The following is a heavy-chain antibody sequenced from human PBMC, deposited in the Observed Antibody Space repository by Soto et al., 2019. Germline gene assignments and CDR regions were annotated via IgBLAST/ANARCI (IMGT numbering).Heavy chain of an antibody. D-gene: IGHD1-1*01. Sequence: GGSLRLSCAASGFTFSNAWMNWVRQAPGKGLEWVGRIKSKTDGGTTDYAAPVKGRFTISRDDSKNTLYLQMNRLKTEDTAVYYWTTGPPRGQPSTWVAYYCHGMDVWGQGTTVTVSS. V-gene: IGHV3-15*07. CDR1: GFTFSNAW. J-gene: IGHJ6*02. CDR2: IKSKTDGGTT. CDR3: TTGPPRGQPSTWVAYYCHGMDV.